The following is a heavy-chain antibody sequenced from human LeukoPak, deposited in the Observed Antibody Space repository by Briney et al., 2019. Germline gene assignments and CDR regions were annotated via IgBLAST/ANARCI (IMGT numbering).Heavy chain of an antibody. Sequence: GGSLRISWVGSRFPLSEYFMTWNRQSPGKGPEWISPISSGVGNEKYADLVKGRFTLSRDQVKNSRELQMDSLRGEDPGVYYCARVRVKDVQWELFSGMDVWGQGTTVIVSS. CDR3: ARVRVKDVQWELFSGMDV. CDR1: RFPLSEYF. CDR2: ISSGVGNE. J-gene: IGHJ6*02. D-gene: IGHD3-10*01. V-gene: IGHV3-11*01.